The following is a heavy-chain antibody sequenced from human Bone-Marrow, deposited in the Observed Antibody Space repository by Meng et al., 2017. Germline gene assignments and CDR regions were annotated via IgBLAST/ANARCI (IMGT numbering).Heavy chain of an antibody. CDR3: ATGAAAADH. J-gene: IGHJ4*02. CDR1: GFSFTDAW. V-gene: IGHV3-15*04. Sequence: VGAGGGLVRPGWSLRLSCVASGFSFTDAWMSWVRQAPGKGLEWVGRIESNSDGGTTDYAAPVKGRFTISRDDSKNTLYLQMNSLIIEDTALYFCATGAAAADHWGQGTLVTVSS. CDR2: IESNSDGGTT. D-gene: IGHD6-13*01.